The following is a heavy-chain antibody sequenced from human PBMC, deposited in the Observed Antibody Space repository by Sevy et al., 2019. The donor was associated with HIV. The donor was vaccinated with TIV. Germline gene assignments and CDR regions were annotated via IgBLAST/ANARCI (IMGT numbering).Heavy chain of an antibody. CDR3: AGLGSTTVTTSDAFDF. V-gene: IGHV3-30*02. J-gene: IGHJ3*01. CDR1: TFDFSSSG. Sequence: GGSLRLSCAASTFDFSSSGMNWVRQAPGKGLEWVTFIRYDGTTKYYRDSVKGRFTISRDNSKNTVYLQMNSLRPEDTATYYCAGLGSTTVTTSDAFDFWGQGTTVTVSS. CDR2: IRYDGTTK. D-gene: IGHD4-17*01.